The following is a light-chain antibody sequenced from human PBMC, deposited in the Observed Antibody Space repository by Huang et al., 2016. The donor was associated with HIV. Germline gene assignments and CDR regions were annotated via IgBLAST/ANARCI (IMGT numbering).Light chain of an antibody. CDR2: AAS. Sequence: DIQLTQSPSAMSASVGDRVSITWRASQDISNYLAWFQQKPGGAPKRLIYAASSLQSGVPARVSGSRSGTKFTLTISNLQPEDFATYYCLQHHGYPRTFGQGTNV. CDR3: LQHHGYPRT. J-gene: IGKJ1*01. V-gene: IGKV1-17*03. CDR1: QDISNY.